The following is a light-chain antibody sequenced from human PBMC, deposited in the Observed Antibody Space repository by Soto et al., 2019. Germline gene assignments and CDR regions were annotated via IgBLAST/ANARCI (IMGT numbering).Light chain of an antibody. J-gene: IGLJ3*02. CDR1: TSDVGGYNY. CDR2: EVS. CDR3: SSYTSRREVV. Sequence: QSALTQPASVSGSPGQSITISCTGTTSDVGGYNYVSWYQHHPGKAPKLMIYEVSNRPSRVSNRFSGSKSGNTASLTISGLQAEDEALYYCSSYTSRREVVFGGGTKLTVL. V-gene: IGLV2-14*01.